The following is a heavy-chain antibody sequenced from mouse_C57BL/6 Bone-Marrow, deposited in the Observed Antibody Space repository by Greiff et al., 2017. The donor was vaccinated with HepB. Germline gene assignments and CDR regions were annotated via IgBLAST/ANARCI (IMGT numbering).Heavy chain of an antibody. CDR3: AKGLLHYAMDY. CDR2: IYPGSGNT. J-gene: IGHJ4*01. CDR1: GYTFTDYY. V-gene: IGHV1-76*01. D-gene: IGHD2-10*01. Sequence: VKLVESGAELVRPGASVKLSCKASGYTFTDYYINWVKQRPGQGLEWIARIYPGSGNTYYNEKFKGKATLTAEKSSSTAYMQLSSLTSEDSAVYFCAKGLLHYAMDYWGQGTSVTDSS.